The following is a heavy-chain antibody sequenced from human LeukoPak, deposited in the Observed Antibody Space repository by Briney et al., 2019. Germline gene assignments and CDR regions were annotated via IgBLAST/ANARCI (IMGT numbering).Heavy chain of an antibody. Sequence: SVTLSLTCTVSGGSISSSSYYWAWIRLPPGKGLEWIGSTYYSGTTYYNPSLKSRVTMSVDTSKNQFSLKLSSVTAADTAVYYCAREFDGFDYWGQGTLVTVSS. V-gene: IGHV4-39*07. J-gene: IGHJ4*02. CDR3: AREFDGFDY. CDR1: GGSISSSSYY. CDR2: TYYSGTT.